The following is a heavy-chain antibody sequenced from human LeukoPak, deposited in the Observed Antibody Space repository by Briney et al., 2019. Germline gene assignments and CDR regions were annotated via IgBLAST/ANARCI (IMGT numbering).Heavy chain of an antibody. V-gene: IGHV3-53*01. J-gene: IGHJ4*02. CDR3: ARGNSHGYNFDY. Sequence: AGGSLRLSCAASGFTVSTNYMTWVRQAPGKGLEWVSVIHNDGTTYYADSVKGRFTISRDNSKNTLYLQMNSLRAEDTAVYYCARGNSHGYNFDYWGQGTLVTVSS. CDR1: GFTVSTNY. D-gene: IGHD5-18*01. CDR2: IHNDGTT.